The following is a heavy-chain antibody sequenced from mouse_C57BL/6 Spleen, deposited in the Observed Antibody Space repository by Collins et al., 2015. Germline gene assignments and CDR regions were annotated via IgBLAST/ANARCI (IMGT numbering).Heavy chain of an antibody. D-gene: IGHD1-1*01. V-gene: IGHV1-9*01. CDR3: ARRYLLYAMDY. CDR2: ILPGSGST. CDR1: GYTFTGYW. Sequence: QVQLQQSGAELMKPGASVKLSCKATGYTFTGYWIEWVKQRPGHGLEWIGEILPGSGSTNHNEKFKGKATFTADTSSNTAYMQLSSLTTEDSAIYYCARRYLLYAMDYWGQGTSVTVSS. J-gene: IGHJ4*01.